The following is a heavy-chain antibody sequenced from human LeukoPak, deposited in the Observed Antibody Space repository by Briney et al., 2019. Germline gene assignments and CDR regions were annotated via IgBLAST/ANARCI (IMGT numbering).Heavy chain of an antibody. J-gene: IGHJ6*02. CDR1: GFTFSTYV. Sequence: GGSLRLSCAASGFTFSTYVMTWVRQAPGKGLEWVSALSGSGGSTFYADSVKGRFTISRHNSKNTLYLQMNSPRAEDTAVYYCARGITTKKNVAAAGTNYYYYGMDVWGQGTTVTVSS. CDR2: LSGSGGST. V-gene: IGHV3-23*01. D-gene: IGHD6-13*01. CDR3: ARGITTKKNVAAAGTNYYYYGMDV.